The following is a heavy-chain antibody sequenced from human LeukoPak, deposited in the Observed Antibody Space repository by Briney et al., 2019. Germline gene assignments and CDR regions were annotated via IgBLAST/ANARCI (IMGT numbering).Heavy chain of an antibody. Sequence: PSETLSLTGTVSGGSISSGGYYWSWIRQHPGKGLEWIGYIYYSGSTYYHPSLKSRVTISVDTSKNQFSLKLSSVTAADTAVYYCARTPAWGDSSGYYYRDPRMDVWGQGTTVTVSS. CDR1: GGSISSGGYY. V-gene: IGHV4-31*03. D-gene: IGHD3-22*01. J-gene: IGHJ6*02. CDR2: IYYSGST. CDR3: ARTPAWGDSSGYYYRDPRMDV.